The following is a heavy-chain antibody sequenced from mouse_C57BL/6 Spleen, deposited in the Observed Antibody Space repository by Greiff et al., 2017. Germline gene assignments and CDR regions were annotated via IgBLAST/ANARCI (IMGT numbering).Heavy chain of an antibody. CDR1: GYTFTTYS. CDR2: FHPYNDDT. V-gene: IGHV1-47*01. CDR3: CGFDY. Sequence: VQLQQSGAELVKPGASVKMSCKASGYTFTTYSIHWMKQNPGQSLEWIGNFHPYNDDTKYNEKFKGKATLTVDTSSSTAYMQLSSLTSEDSAVYYCCGFDYWGQGTTLTVSS. J-gene: IGHJ2*01.